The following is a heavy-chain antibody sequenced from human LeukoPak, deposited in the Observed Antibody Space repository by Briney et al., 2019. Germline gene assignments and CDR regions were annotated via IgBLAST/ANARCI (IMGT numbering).Heavy chain of an antibody. D-gene: IGHD4-17*01. CDR2: ISSSSSYI. V-gene: IGHV3-21*01. CDR3: ARSTTVTSHYYYYMDV. Sequence: PGGSLRLSCAASGFSFSSYSMNWVRQAPGKGLEWVSSISSSSSYIYYADSVKGRFTIYRDNAKNSLYLQMNSLRAEDTAVYYCARSTTVTSHYYYYMDVWGKGTTVTVSS. J-gene: IGHJ6*03. CDR1: GFSFSSYS.